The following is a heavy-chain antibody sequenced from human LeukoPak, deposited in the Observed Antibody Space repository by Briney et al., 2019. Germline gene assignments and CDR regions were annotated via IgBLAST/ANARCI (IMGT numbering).Heavy chain of an antibody. D-gene: IGHD1-26*01. CDR1: GFTFTNYA. CDR2: VSDSGRST. Sequence: GRSLRLSCAPPGFTFTNYAMGWVRQAPEEGLGWVSTVSDSGRSTYYADSVKGRFTVSRDNSKNTLYLQMNSLRAEDTAVYYCAKDVVGATPIYYFDYWGQGTLVTVSS. V-gene: IGHV3-23*01. J-gene: IGHJ4*02. CDR3: AKDVVGATPIYYFDY.